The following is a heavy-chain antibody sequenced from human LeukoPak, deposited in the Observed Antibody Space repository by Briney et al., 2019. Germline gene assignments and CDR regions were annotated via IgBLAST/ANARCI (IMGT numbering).Heavy chain of an antibody. V-gene: IGHV3-23*01. CDR2: ITTSGDNT. J-gene: IGHJ4*02. Sequence: GGSLRLSCAPSGFTFSSYAMSWVREAPGKGLEWVSSITTSGDNTYYADSVKGRFTISRDNSKNTLCLQMNSLRAEDTAVYYCAKRGAYDNRYFDYWGQGTLVTVSS. CDR1: GFTFSSYA. D-gene: IGHD3-22*01. CDR3: AKRGAYDNRYFDY.